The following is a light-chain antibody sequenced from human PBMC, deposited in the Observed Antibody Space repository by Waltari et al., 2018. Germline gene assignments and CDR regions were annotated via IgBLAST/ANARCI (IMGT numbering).Light chain of an antibody. J-gene: IGKJ4*01. Sequence: DIVMTQSPDSLDVFLGERATMTCKASPSILHRPNNKNYLAWYQQKPGQPPKLIIYWASTRESGVPDRFTGSGSGTDFTLTISSLQAEDVAVYYCQQYYSGAALTFGGGTTVQIK. V-gene: IGKV4-1*01. CDR3: QQYYSGAALT. CDR1: PSILHRPNNKNY. CDR2: WAS.